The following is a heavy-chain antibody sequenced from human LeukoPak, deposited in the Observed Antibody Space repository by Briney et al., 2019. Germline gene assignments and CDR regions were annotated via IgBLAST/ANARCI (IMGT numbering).Heavy chain of an antibody. J-gene: IGHJ4*02. V-gene: IGHV3-23*01. CDR1: GFTFSSYA. D-gene: IGHD3-22*01. CDR3: AKVIAYSFNYDSSGLRDY. CDR2: ISGSGGST. Sequence: TGGSLRLSCAASGFTFSSYAMSWVRQAPGKGLEWVSTISGSGGSTYYADSVKGRFTISRDYSKNTLYLQMNSLRAEDTAIYYCAKVIAYSFNYDSSGLRDYWGQGTLVTVSS.